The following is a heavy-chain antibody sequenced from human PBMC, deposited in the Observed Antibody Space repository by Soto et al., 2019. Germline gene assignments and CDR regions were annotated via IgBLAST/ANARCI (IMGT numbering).Heavy chain of an antibody. CDR3: AAGTANFQH. V-gene: IGHV3-33*01. CDR2: IWYDGSNK. J-gene: IGHJ1*01. CDR1: GFTFSSCV. D-gene: IGHD1-7*01. Sequence: QVQLVESGGGVVQPGTSLRLSCVASGFTFSSCVMHWVRQAPGKGLEWVAVIWYDGSNKYYADSVKGRFTISRDNSKNTLYLQMNSLRAEDTGVYYCAAGTANFQHWGQGTLVTGSS.